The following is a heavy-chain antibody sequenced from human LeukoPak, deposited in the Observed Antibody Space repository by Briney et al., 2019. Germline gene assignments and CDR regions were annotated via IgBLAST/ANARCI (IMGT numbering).Heavy chain of an antibody. Sequence: PGGSLRLSCAASGFTFSTYAMNWVRQAPGKGLEWVSGISGSGVSTYYADSVKGRFTISRDNSKNTLFLQMNSLRAEDTAVYYCARDLTLAAAGPPAFDYWGQGTLVTVSS. CDR1: GFTFSTYA. D-gene: IGHD6-13*01. CDR3: ARDLTLAAAGPPAFDY. CDR2: ISGSGVST. V-gene: IGHV3-23*01. J-gene: IGHJ4*02.